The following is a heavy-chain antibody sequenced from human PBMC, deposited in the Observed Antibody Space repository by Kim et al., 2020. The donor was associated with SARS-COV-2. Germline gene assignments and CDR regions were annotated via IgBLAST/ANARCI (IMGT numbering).Heavy chain of an antibody. Sequence: GGSLRLSCAASGFTFSSYAMHWVRQAPGKGLEWVAVISYDGSNKYYADSVKGRFTISRDNSKNTLYLQMNSLRAEDTAVYYCARESIAAAGGMDVWGQGTTVTVSS. J-gene: IGHJ6*02. CDR3: ARESIAAAGGMDV. CDR1: GFTFSSYA. V-gene: IGHV3-30*04. CDR2: ISYDGSNK. D-gene: IGHD6-13*01.